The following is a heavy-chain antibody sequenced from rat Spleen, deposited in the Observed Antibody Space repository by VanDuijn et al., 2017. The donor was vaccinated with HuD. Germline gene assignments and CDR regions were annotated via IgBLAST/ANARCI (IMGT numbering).Heavy chain of an antibody. CDR3: ARRHFGYTDYFDY. Sequence: EVQLVESGGGLVQPGRSLKLSCAASGFTFSNYGMAWVRQAPTKGLEWVATISYDVITTYYRDSVKGRFTISGDNAKSTLYLQMDSLRSEDTATYYCARRHFGYTDYFDYWGQGVMVTVSS. CDR2: ISYDVITT. J-gene: IGHJ2*01. CDR1: GFTFSNYG. D-gene: IGHD1-4*01. V-gene: IGHV5-29*01.